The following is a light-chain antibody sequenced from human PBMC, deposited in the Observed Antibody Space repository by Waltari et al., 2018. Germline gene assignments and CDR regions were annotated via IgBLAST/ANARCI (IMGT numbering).Light chain of an antibody. CDR2: DVS. J-gene: IGLJ2*01. CDR3: SSYTSTTSVV. CDR1: GSDVGGYES. Sequence: QSALTQPASVSGSPGQSITIPCPGTGSDVGGYESVSWYQQHPGEAPKLLIFDVSNRPSGVSTRFSGSKSANTASLTISGLQGGDEAFYYCSSYTSTTSVVFGGGTKLTVL. V-gene: IGLV2-14*03.